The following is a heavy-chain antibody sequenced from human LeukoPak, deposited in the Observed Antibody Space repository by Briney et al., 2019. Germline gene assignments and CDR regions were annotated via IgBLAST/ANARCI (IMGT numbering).Heavy chain of an antibody. CDR2: IIPIFGTA. D-gene: IGHD6-13*01. Sequence: SVKVSCKASGGTFSSYAISWVRQAPGQGLEWMGGIIPIFGTANYAQKFQGRVTITADESTSTAYMELSSLRSEDTAVYYCAREGIAAAGHYYYYGMDVSGQGTTVTVSS. J-gene: IGHJ6*02. CDR3: AREGIAAAGHYYYYGMDV. V-gene: IGHV1-69*13. CDR1: GGTFSSYA.